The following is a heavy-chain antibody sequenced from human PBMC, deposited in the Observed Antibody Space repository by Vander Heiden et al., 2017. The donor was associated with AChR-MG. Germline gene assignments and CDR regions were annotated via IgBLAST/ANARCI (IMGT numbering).Heavy chain of an antibody. CDR2: IYYSGST. Sequence: AQLQESGPGLVKTSEPLSLISPVSGVSLTCYNGGGIRQPPGKGLGWIGYIYYSGSTNYNPSDKSRVTISVDTSKNQFSMKLSSVTAADTAVYYCASCPSDDGWGSYGYYFDYWGQGTLVTVSS. J-gene: IGHJ4*02. CDR1: GVSLTCYN. V-gene: IGHV4-59*01. CDR3: ASCPSDDGWGSYGYYFDY. D-gene: IGHD3-16*01.